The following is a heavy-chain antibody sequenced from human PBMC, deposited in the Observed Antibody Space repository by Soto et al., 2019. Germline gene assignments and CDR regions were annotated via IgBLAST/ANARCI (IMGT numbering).Heavy chain of an antibody. V-gene: IGHV3-30-3*01. CDR2: IPYAGSNK. CDR1: GFTFSRYA. Sequence: QVQLVESGGGVVQPGRSLRLSCAASGFTFSRYAMHWVRQAPGKGLEWVAVIPYAGSNKYYADSVKGRFTISKDNSKNTMYLQMSSLGAEATAVYYSARNNGHSPDNGIYDSKMQNNAFHIWGEGTMVTVSS. D-gene: IGHD3-22*01. J-gene: IGHJ3*02. CDR3: ARNNGHSPDNGIYDSKMQNNAFHI.